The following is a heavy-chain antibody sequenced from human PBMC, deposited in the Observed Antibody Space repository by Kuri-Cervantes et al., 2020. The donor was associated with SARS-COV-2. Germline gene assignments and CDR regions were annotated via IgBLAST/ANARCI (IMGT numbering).Heavy chain of an antibody. J-gene: IGHJ4*02. D-gene: IGHD6-6*01. V-gene: IGHV3-43D*03. CDR1: GFTLNDYG. Sequence: GESLKISCATSGFTLNDYGMYWVRQGPGKGLEWVSSITWDGGSTFYADSVKGRFTISRDNSKNTLYLQMNSLRAEDTAVYYCAKDRGRLQYSSSSYGDYWGQGTLVTVSS. CDR2: ITWDGGST. CDR3: AKDRGRLQYSSSSYGDY.